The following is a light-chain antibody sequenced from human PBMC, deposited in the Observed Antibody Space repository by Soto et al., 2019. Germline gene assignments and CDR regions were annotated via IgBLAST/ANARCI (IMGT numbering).Light chain of an antibody. Sequence: QSVLTQAPSVSGARGHRVTISCTGASSNIGAGYEVHWYQHLPGTAPKLLIFRNSNRPSGVPDRFSGSKSGTSGSLAITGLQAEDEADYYCQSYDSSLSAWVFGGGTKLTVL. CDR1: SSNIGAGYE. CDR2: RNS. CDR3: QSYDSSLSAWV. J-gene: IGLJ3*02. V-gene: IGLV1-40*01.